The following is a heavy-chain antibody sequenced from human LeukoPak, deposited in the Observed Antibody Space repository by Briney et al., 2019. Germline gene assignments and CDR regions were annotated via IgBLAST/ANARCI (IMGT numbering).Heavy chain of an antibody. CDR1: GYTFTSYG. J-gene: IGHJ4*02. V-gene: IGHV1-18*01. D-gene: IGHD1-26*01. Sequence: ASVKVSCKASGYTFTSYGISWVRQAPGQGLEWMGWISAYNGNTNYAQKLQGRVTMTTDKSTSTVYMELRSLRSDDTAVYYCAREFRSGSYSEFDYWGQGTLVTVSS. CDR3: AREFRSGSYSEFDY. CDR2: ISAYNGNT.